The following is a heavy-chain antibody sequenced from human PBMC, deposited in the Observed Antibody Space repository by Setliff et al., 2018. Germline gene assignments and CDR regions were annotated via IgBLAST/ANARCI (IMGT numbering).Heavy chain of an antibody. V-gene: IGHV1-2*02. D-gene: IGHD2-21*01. J-gene: IGHJ5*02. CDR2: INPNTGGT. Sequence: GASVKVSCKASGYTFTGYYIHWVRQAPGQGPEWMGWINPNTGGTNYAQKFQGRVTMTRDTSITTAYMELSRLRSDDTAVYYCARVAIVGPPSWGQGTLVTVSS. CDR1: GYTFTGYY. CDR3: ARVAIVGPPS.